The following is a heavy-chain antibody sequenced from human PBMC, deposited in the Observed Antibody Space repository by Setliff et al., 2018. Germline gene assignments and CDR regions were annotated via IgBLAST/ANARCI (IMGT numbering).Heavy chain of an antibody. CDR3: VRTCSGSGCYAGLES. V-gene: IGHV3-33*08. Sequence: GGSLRLSCAASGFTFSTYRMHWVRQAPGKGLEWVAVIWDDGGNKYHADSVKGRFTISRDNSKNTLYLQMNSLRPEDMAVYYCVRTCSGSGCYAGLESWGQGTPVTVSS. D-gene: IGHD2-15*01. J-gene: IGHJ4*02. CDR1: GFTFSTYR. CDR2: IWDDGGNK.